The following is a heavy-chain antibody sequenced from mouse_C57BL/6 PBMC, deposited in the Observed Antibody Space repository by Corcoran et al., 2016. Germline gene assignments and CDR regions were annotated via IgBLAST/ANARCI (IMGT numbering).Heavy chain of an antibody. CDR1: GYTFTDYY. V-gene: IGHV1-76*01. CDR2: IYPGSGNT. D-gene: IGHD3-1*01. CDR3: AKAPSTAPYVDY. J-gene: IGHJ2*01. Sequence: QVQLKQSGAELVRPGASVKLSCKASGYTFTDYYINWVKQRPGQGLEWIARIYPGSGNTYYNEKFKGKATLTAEKSSSTAYMQLSSLTSEDSAVYFCAKAPSTAPYVDYWGQGTTLTVSS.